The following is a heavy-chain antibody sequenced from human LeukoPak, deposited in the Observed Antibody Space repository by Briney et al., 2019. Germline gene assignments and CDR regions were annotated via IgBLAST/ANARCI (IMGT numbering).Heavy chain of an antibody. V-gene: IGHV4-30-4*07. D-gene: IGHD3-10*02. CDR3: ARADVRGVYRAQYYFDY. CDR2: IYYSGNT. Sequence: SETLSLTCAVYGGSFSGYSWSWIRQPPGKGLEWIGYIYYSGNTYYNPSLKSRLTISVDTSKNQFSLKLNSVTAADTAVYYCARADVRGVYRAQYYFDYWGQGTRVTVSS. CDR1: GGSFSGYS. J-gene: IGHJ4*02.